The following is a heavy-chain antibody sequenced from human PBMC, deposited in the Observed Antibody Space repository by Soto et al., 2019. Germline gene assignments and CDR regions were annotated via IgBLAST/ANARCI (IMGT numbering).Heavy chain of an antibody. CDR2: IYYSGST. CDR3: ARHNLLLRYFGY. D-gene: IGHD3-9*01. V-gene: IGHV4-59*08. Sequence: PSETLSLTCTVSGGSISSYYWSWIRQPPGKGLEWIGSIYYSGSTYYNPSLKSRVTISVDTSKNQFSLKLSSVTAADTAVYYCARHNLLLRYFGYWGQGTLVTVSS. CDR1: GGSISSYY. J-gene: IGHJ4*02.